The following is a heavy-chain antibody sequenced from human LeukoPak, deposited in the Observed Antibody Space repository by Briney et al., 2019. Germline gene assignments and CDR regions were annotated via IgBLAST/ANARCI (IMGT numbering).Heavy chain of an antibody. CDR1: GGTFNSYA. D-gene: IGHD4-11*01. Sequence: SVKVSCKGSGGTFNSYAISWVRQAPGQGGEGMGGIIPIFGTANYAQKFQGRGTNTTDKNTRTAYMELSSLSSEDTAVYYCARALTTVTNGDAFDIWGQGTMVTVS. J-gene: IGHJ3*02. CDR2: IIPIFGTA. V-gene: IGHV1-69*05. CDR3: ARALTTVTNGDAFDI.